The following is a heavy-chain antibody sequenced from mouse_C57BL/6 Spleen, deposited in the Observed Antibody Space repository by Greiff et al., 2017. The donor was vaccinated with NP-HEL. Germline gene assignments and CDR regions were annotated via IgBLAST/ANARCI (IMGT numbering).Heavy chain of an antibody. CDR1: GYSFTDYN. D-gene: IGHD1-1*01. J-gene: IGHJ2*01. V-gene: IGHV1-39*01. Sequence: VHLKDSGPELVKPGASVKISCKASGYSFTDYNMNWVKQSNGKSLEWIGVINPNYGTTSYNQKFKGKATLTVDPSSSTAYMQLNSLTSEDSAVYYCARSIDYGSSYDYFDYWGQGTTLTVSS. CDR3: ARSIDYGSSYDYFDY. CDR2: INPNYGTT.